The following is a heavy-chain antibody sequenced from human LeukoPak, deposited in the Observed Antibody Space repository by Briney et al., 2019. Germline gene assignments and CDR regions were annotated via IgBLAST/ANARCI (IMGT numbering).Heavy chain of an antibody. V-gene: IGHV3-30-3*01. Sequence: GRSLRLSCAASGSTFSSYAMHWVRQAPGKGLEWVAVISYDGSNKYYADSVKGRFTISRDNSKNTLYLQMNSLRAEDTAVYYCAREFRYDFWFYYGMDVWGQGTTVTVSS. CDR1: GSTFSSYA. CDR2: ISYDGSNK. J-gene: IGHJ6*02. CDR3: AREFRYDFWFYYGMDV. D-gene: IGHD3-3*01.